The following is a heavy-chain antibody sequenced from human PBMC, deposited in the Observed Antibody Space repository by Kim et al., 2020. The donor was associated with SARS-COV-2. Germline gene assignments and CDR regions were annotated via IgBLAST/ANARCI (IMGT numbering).Heavy chain of an antibody. V-gene: IGHV3-23*01. Sequence: GGSLRLSCAASGFIFSTFPMSWVRQAPGKGLELVSSISDGGTHTYYADSVKGRFTISRDDSKNTLYLKMNSLTVEDTAVYYCGRGGLRTLDYWGQGTLVT. CDR1: GFIFSTFP. D-gene: IGHD2-8*01. J-gene: IGHJ4*02. CDR3: GRGGLRTLDY. CDR2: ISDGGTHT.